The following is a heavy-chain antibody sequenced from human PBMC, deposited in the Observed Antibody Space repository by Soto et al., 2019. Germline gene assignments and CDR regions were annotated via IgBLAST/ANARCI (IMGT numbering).Heavy chain of an antibody. Sequence: PGGSLRLSCAASGFTFSSYAMSWVRQAPGKGLEWVSAISGSGGSTYYADSVKGRFTISRDNSKNTLYLQMNSLRAEDTAVYYCARVSVGAYSSGYFPGFDYWGQGTLVTVSS. D-gene: IGHD3-22*01. J-gene: IGHJ4*02. V-gene: IGHV3-23*01. CDR3: ARVSVGAYSSGYFPGFDY. CDR1: GFTFSSYA. CDR2: ISGSGGST.